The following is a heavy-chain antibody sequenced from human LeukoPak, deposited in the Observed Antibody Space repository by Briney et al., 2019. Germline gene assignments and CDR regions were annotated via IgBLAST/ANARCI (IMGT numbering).Heavy chain of an antibody. D-gene: IGHD3-22*01. J-gene: IGHJ6*02. Sequence: GGSLRLSCAASGFTVSSNYMSWVRQAPGKGLEWVSVIYSGGSTYYADSVKGRFTISRDNSKNTLYLQMNSLRAVDTAVYYCARMVGSGYYYYYYGMDVWGQGTTVTVSS. CDR3: ARMVGSGYYYYYYGMDV. V-gene: IGHV3-66*01. CDR2: IYSGGST. CDR1: GFTVSSNY.